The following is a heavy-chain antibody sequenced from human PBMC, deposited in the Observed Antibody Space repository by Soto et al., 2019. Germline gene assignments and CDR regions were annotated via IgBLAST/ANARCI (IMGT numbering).Heavy chain of an antibody. CDR2: IYYSGST. Sequence: SETLSLTCTVSGGSISSYYWSWIRQPPGKGLEWIGYIYYSGSTNYNPSLKSRVTISVDTSKNQFSLKLSSVTAADTAVYYCARQYDFWSGYYVSAFDYWGQGTLVTVSS. D-gene: IGHD3-3*01. CDR1: GGSISSYY. V-gene: IGHV4-59*01. J-gene: IGHJ4*02. CDR3: ARQYDFWSGYYVSAFDY.